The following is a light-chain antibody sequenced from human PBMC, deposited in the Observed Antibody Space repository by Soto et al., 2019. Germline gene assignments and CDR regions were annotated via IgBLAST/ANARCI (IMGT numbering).Light chain of an antibody. V-gene: IGLV2-8*01. CDR2: EVS. CDR1: SSDVGGYNY. J-gene: IGLJ1*01. CDR3: SSYAGSNNF. Sequence: QSALTQPPSASGSPGQSVTISCTGTSSDVGGYNYVSCYQQHPGKAPNLMIYEVSKRPSGVPDRFSGSKSGNTASLTVSGLQAEDEADYYCSSYAGSNNFFGTGTKLTVL.